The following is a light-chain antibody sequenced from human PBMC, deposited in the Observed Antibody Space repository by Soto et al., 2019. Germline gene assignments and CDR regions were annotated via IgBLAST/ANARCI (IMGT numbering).Light chain of an antibody. V-gene: IGKV3-15*01. CDR3: QQYNNWPQT. CDR1: QSVSSN. J-gene: IGKJ1*01. CDR2: VAS. Sequence: EIVMTQSPATLSVSPGERATLSCRASQSVSSNLAWYQQKPGQAPRILIYVASTRATGIPARFSGSGSVTQFNLPISSLQYEDVAVYYCQQYNNWPQTFGQGTKVASK.